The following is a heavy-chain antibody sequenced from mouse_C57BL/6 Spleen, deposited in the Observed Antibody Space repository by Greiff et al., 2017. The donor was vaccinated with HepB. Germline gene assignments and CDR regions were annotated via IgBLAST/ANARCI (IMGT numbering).Heavy chain of an antibody. Sequence: QVHVKQSGAELARPGASVKLSCKASGYTFTSYGISWVKQRTGQGLEWIGEIYPRSGNTYYNEKFKGKATLTADKSSSTAYMELRSLTSEDSAVYFCARGGGPGDYWGQGTTLTVSS. CDR2: IYPRSGNT. J-gene: IGHJ2*01. CDR1: GYTFTSYG. CDR3: ARGGGPGDY. D-gene: IGHD3-3*01. V-gene: IGHV1-81*01.